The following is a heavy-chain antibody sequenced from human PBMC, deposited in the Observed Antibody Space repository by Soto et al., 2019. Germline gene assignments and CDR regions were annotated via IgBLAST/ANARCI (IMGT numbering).Heavy chain of an antibody. CDR3: TRLRDGWFDP. Sequence: GGSLRLSCAASGFTFSGSAMHWVRQASGKGLEWVGRIRSKANSYATAYAASVKGRFTISRDDSKNTAYLQMNSLKTEDTAVYYCTRLRDGWFDPWGQGTLVTVSS. CDR2: IRSKANSYAT. D-gene: IGHD2-8*01. V-gene: IGHV3-73*01. CDR1: GFTFSGSA. J-gene: IGHJ5*02.